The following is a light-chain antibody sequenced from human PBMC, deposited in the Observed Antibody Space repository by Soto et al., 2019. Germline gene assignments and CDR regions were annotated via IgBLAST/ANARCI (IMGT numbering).Light chain of an antibody. Sequence: DIQMTQSPSTPSASVGDRVTITCRASESIDTWLAWHQQEPGKAPKLLISKASSLESGVPSRFSGSGSGTESTLTIRSLQPDDFATYYCQQYNSHRAFGQGTKLDIK. CDR1: ESIDTW. V-gene: IGKV1-5*03. CDR3: QQYNSHRA. CDR2: KAS. J-gene: IGKJ1*01.